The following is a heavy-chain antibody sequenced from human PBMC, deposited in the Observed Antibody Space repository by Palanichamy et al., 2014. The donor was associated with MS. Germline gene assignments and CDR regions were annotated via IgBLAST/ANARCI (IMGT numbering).Heavy chain of an antibody. CDR1: GFTFSSYW. CDR3: ATSRTFDY. CDR2: IKQDGSEQ. V-gene: IGHV3-7*01. J-gene: IGHJ4*02. Sequence: EVQLVESGGGLVQPGGSLRLSCAASGFTFSSYWMNWVRQAPGKGLEWVANIKQDGSEQFYVDSVKGRFTISRDNAKNSLYLQMNNLRAEDTVLYYCATSRTFDYWGQGTLVTVSS.